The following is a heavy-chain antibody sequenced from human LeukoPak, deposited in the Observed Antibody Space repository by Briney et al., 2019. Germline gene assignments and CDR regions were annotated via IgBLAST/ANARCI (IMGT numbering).Heavy chain of an antibody. D-gene: IGHD3-10*01. CDR1: GYSFTSFW. J-gene: IGHJ4*02. CDR2: IYPGDSDT. CDR3: ARRDGYYYGSGGYYFDQ. V-gene: IGHV5-51*01. Sequence: GESLKISCKGSGYSFTSFWIGWVRQMPGKGLEWMGIIYPGDSDTRYSPSFQGQVTISADKSISTAYLQWSSLKASDTAMYYCARRDGYYYGSGGYYFDQWGQGTLVTVSS.